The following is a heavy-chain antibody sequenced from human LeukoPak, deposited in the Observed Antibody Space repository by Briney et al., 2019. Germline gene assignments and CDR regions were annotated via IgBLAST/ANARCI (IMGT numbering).Heavy chain of an antibody. CDR1: GYTFTSYG. J-gene: IGHJ5*02. CDR3: ARDITIFELGFDP. V-gene: IGHV1-18*01. D-gene: IGHD3-3*01. CDR2: ISLYNGDT. Sequence: ASVKVSCKASGYTFTSYGITWVRQAPGQGLEWMGWISLYNGDTNYAQKVQGRVTLTTDTSTNTAYMELWSLRSDGTAVYYCARDITIFELGFDPWGQGTLVTVSP.